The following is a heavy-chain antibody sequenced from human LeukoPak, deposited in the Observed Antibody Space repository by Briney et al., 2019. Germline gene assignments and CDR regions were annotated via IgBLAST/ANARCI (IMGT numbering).Heavy chain of an antibody. CDR1: GITFSSYS. J-gene: IGHJ6*02. CDR3: ARALDYGVGMDV. CDR2: ISSSGSTI. V-gene: IGHV3-48*04. Sequence: GGSLRLSCAGSGITFSSYSMNWIRQAPGKGLEWVSYISSSGSTICYADSVKGRFTISRDNAKNSLYLQMNSLRAEDTAVYYCARALDYGVGMDVWGQGTTVTVSS. D-gene: IGHD4-17*01.